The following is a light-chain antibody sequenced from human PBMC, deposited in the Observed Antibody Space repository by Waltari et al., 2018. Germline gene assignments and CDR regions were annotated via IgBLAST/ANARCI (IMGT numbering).Light chain of an antibody. Sequence: EIVSTQSPGTLSLSSGERVTLSCRASKIVRRALAWYQQKPGQAPRLLIYDASSRATGIPDRFSGSGSGTDFSLTISRLEPEDSAVYYCQKYVSLPATFGQGTKVEIK. CDR1: KIVRRA. V-gene: IGKV3-20*01. J-gene: IGKJ1*01. CDR2: DAS. CDR3: QKYVSLPAT.